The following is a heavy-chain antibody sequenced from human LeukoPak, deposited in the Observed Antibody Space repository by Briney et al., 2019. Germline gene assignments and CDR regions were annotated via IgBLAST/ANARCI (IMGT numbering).Heavy chain of an antibody. D-gene: IGHD2-2*01. V-gene: IGHV1-69*05. Sequence: GASVKVSCKASGGTFSSYAISWVRQAPGQGLEWMGGIIPIFGTANYAQKFQGRVTITTDESTSTAYMELSSLRSEDTAVYYCAREGVPAANYYYYMDVWGKGTTVTVSS. CDR1: GGTFSSYA. J-gene: IGHJ6*03. CDR3: AREGVPAANYYYYMDV. CDR2: IIPIFGTA.